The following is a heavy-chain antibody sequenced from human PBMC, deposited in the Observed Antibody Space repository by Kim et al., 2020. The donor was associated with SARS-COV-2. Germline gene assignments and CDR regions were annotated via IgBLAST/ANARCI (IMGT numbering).Heavy chain of an antibody. V-gene: IGHV1-3*01. CDR3: ARDGGSYNPGAFDI. Sequence: SNKFQGRATIPRDTSESKAYMELSSLGSEDTAVYYCARDGGSYNPGAFDIWGQGTMVTVSS. D-gene: IGHD1-26*01. J-gene: IGHJ3*02.